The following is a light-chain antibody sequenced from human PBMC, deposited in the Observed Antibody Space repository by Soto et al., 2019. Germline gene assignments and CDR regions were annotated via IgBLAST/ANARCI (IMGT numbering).Light chain of an antibody. CDR1: KLGDKY. Sequence: ELTQPPSVSVSPGQTASITCSGDKLGDKYACWYQQKPGQSPVLVIYQDSKRPSGIPERFSGSNSGNTATLTISGTQAMDEADYYCQAWDSSTYVFGTGTKVTVL. V-gene: IGLV3-1*01. J-gene: IGLJ1*01. CDR3: QAWDSSTYV. CDR2: QDS.